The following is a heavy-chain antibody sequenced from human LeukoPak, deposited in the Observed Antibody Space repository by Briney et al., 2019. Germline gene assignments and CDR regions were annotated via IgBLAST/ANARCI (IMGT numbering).Heavy chain of an antibody. J-gene: IGHJ4*02. Sequence: ASVKVSCKASGYTFITYDINWVRQATGQGREWMGWMNVNSGNTGYAQNFQGRLTITRNTSISTAYMELSSLRSEDTAVYYCASRATTDYYDSSGYYYVWGQGTLVTVSS. D-gene: IGHD3-22*01. V-gene: IGHV1-8*03. CDR2: MNVNSGNT. CDR1: GYTFITYD. CDR3: ASRATTDYYDSSGYYYV.